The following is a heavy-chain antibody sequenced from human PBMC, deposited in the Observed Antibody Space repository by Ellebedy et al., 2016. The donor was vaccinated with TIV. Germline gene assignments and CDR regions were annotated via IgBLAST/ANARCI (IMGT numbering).Heavy chain of an antibody. CDR2: TAGGGSTI. CDR1: GFTFSDYE. CDR3: VREGNAELDY. J-gene: IGHJ4*02. D-gene: IGHD1-26*01. V-gene: IGHV3-48*03. Sequence: PGGSLRLSCIASGFTFSDYEMNWVRQAPGRGLEWLAYTAGGGSTIHYGDSVKGRFTLSRDNARNSLYLQMHSLRFEDTALYYCVREGNAELDYWGQGTLVTVSS.